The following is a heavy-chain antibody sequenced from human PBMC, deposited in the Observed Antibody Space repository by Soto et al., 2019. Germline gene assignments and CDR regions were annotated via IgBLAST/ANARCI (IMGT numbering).Heavy chain of an antibody. V-gene: IGHV3-30-3*01. CDR2: ISHDGINK. D-gene: IGHD4-17*01. CDR3: ARPGDYSAFDI. CDR1: GFTFSSYV. Sequence: QVQLVESGGGVVQPGRSLRLSCAASGFTFSSYVMHWVRQAPGKGLEWVTVISHDGINKYYADSVKGRFTISRDKSKNTLYLQMNSLRADDTAVYYCARPGDYSAFDIWGQGTMVTVSS. J-gene: IGHJ3*02.